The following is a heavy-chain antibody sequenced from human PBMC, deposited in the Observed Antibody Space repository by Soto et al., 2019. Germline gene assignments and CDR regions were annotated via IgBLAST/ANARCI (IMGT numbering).Heavy chain of an antibody. Sequence: PGESLKISCKGSGYSFNNNWIGWVRQMPAKGLEWMGIIHPGDSDSRYSPSFQGQVTMSVDKSINTAYLQWSSLKASDTAMYYCARRDSSGFPDYWGQGTLVTVSS. CDR2: IHPGDSDS. CDR1: GYSFNNNW. D-gene: IGHD3-22*01. J-gene: IGHJ4*02. V-gene: IGHV5-51*01. CDR3: ARRDSSGFPDY.